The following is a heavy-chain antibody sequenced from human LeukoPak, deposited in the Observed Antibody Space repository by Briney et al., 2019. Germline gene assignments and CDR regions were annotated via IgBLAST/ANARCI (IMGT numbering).Heavy chain of an antibody. CDR1: GGSFSGYY. J-gene: IGHJ6*03. D-gene: IGHD6-6*01. V-gene: IGHV4-34*01. Sequence: PSETLSLTCAVYGGSFSGYYWSWIRQPPGKGLEWIGEIYHSGSTNYNPSLKSRVTISVDTSKNQFSLKLSSVTAADTAVYYCARHGASLGQLVHLDYYYYMDVWGKGTTVTVSS. CDR2: IYHSGST. CDR3: ARHGASLGQLVHLDYYYYMDV.